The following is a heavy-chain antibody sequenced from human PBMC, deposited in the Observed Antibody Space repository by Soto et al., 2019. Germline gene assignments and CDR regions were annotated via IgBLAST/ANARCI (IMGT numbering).Heavy chain of an antibody. V-gene: IGHV4-59*08. Sequence: SDTLSLTCTVSGGSISSHYWSWIRQPPGNRLEWIGYIYYSGSTNYNPSLKSRVIILVDTSKNQFSLKLSSVTAADTAVYYCARHRNYGDYDYWGQGTLVTVSS. D-gene: IGHD4-17*01. CDR2: IYYSGST. CDR1: GGSISSHY. CDR3: ARHRNYGDYDY. J-gene: IGHJ4*02.